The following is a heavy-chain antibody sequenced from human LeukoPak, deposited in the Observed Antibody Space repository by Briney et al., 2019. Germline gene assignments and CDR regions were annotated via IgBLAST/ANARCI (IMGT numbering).Heavy chain of an antibody. V-gene: IGHV4-61*02. J-gene: IGHJ4*02. Sequence: SQTLSLTCTVSGGSISSGSYYWSWIRQPAGKGLEWIGRIYTSGSTNYNPSLKSRVTISVDTSKNQFSLKLSSVTASDTAAYYCARSYDSSGSDYWGQGTLVTVSS. D-gene: IGHD3-22*01. CDR1: GGSISSGSYY. CDR2: IYTSGST. CDR3: ARSYDSSGSDY.